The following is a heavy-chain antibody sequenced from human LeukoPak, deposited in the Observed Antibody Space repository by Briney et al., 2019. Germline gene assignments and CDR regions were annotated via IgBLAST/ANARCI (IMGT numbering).Heavy chain of an antibody. CDR3: AKDIEADGAAHFDY. D-gene: IGHD6-6*01. Sequence: GGSLRLSCAASGFTFSSYGMHWVRQAPGKGLEWVAFIRYDGSNKYYADSVKGRFTISRDNSKNSLYLQMNSLRAEDTALYYCAKDIEADGAAHFDYWGQGTLVTVSS. J-gene: IGHJ4*02. CDR1: GFTFSSYG. CDR2: IRYDGSNK. V-gene: IGHV3-30*02.